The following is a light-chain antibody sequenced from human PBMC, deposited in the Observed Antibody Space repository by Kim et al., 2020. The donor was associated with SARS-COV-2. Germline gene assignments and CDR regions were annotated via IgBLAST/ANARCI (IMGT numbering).Light chain of an antibody. Sequence: LSPGERATLSCRASQSVTSTYLAWYQQKPGQAPRLLIYGASSRATGIPDRFSGSGSGTDFTLTISRLEPEDFAVYYCQHFGNSRYTFGQGTKLEI. V-gene: IGKV3-20*01. CDR3: QHFGNSRYT. CDR2: GAS. CDR1: QSVTSTY. J-gene: IGKJ2*01.